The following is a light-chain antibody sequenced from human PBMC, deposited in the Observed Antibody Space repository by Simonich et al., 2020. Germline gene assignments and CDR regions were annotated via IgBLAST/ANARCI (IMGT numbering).Light chain of an antibody. J-gene: IGLJ2*01. V-gene: IGLV3-19*01. CDR1: SLRSYY. Sequence: SSELTQDPAVSVALGQTVRITCQGDSLRSYYASWYQQKPGQAPVLVIYGKNNRHSGIPDRFSGSSSVNTASLTITGAQAEDEADYYCNSRDSSGNHLVVFGGGTKLTVL. CDR2: GKN. CDR3: NSRDSSGNHLVV.